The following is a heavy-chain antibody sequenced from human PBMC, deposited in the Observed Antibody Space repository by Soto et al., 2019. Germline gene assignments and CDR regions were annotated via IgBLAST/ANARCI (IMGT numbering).Heavy chain of an antibody. J-gene: IGHJ6*02. Sequence: ASVKVSCKASGYTFTSYAMQWVRQAPGQRLEWMGWINAGNGNTKYSQKFQGRVTITRDTSASTAYMELSSLRSEDTAVYYCAIDPRITIFGPYYYYGMDVWGQGTTVTVSS. V-gene: IGHV1-3*01. CDR3: AIDPRITIFGPYYYYGMDV. D-gene: IGHD3-3*01. CDR2: INAGNGNT. CDR1: GYTFTSYA.